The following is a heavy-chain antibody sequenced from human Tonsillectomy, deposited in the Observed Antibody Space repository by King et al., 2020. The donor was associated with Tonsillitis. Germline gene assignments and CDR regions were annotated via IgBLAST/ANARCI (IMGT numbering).Heavy chain of an antibody. V-gene: IGHV4-38-2*02. CDR3: AGLRGYNWQGYFDL. D-gene: IGHD5-24*01. CDR2: IWHSGNT. Sequence: VQLQESGPGLVKPSETLSLTCTVSGYSISSGNYWGWIRQPPGKGLEWIGSIWHSGNTYYNTPLKSRVTISVDTAKNQFSLKLNSVTAADTAVYYCAGLRGYNWQGYFDLWGRGTLVTVSS. CDR1: GYSISSGNY. J-gene: IGHJ2*01.